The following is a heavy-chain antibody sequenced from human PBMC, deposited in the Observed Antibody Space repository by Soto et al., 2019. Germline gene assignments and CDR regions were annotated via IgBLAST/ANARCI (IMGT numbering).Heavy chain of an antibody. V-gene: IGHV3-7*01. CDR2: IKQDGSEK. Sequence: PGGSLRLSCAASGFTFSSYWMSWVRQAPGKGLEWVANIKQDGSEKYYVDSVKGRFTISRDNAKNSLYLQMNSLRAEDTAVYYCAIDLLGYCSGGSCYGDWFDPWGQGTLVTVSS. CDR3: AIDLLGYCSGGSCYGDWFDP. D-gene: IGHD2-15*01. J-gene: IGHJ5*02. CDR1: GFTFSSYW.